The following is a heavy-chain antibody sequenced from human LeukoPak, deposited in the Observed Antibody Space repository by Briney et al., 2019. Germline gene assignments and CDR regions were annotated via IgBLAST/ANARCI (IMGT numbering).Heavy chain of an antibody. CDR1: GGSISSGSDY. V-gene: IGHV4-61*02. CDR3: ARESLGPPYYFDY. CDR2: IDTSGST. Sequence: SQTLSLTCNVSGGSISSGSDYWSWIRQPAGKGLEWIGRIDTSGSTNYNPSLKSRVTISVDTSKNQFSLKLTSVTAADTAVYYCARESLGPPYYFDYWGQGTLVTVSS. J-gene: IGHJ4*02. D-gene: IGHD1-26*01.